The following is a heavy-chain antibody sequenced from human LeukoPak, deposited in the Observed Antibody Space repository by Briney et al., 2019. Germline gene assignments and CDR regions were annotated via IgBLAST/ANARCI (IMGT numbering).Heavy chain of an antibody. CDR1: GFTVSTHY. CDR2: IYSGGST. Sequence: SGGSLRLSCAASGFTVSTHYMTWVRQAPGKGLEWVSVIYSGGSTYYADSVTGRFTISRDNSKNTLYLQMNSLRTEDTAVYYCARLPNYWGRGTLVTVSS. V-gene: IGHV3-66*02. CDR3: ARLPNY. J-gene: IGHJ4*02.